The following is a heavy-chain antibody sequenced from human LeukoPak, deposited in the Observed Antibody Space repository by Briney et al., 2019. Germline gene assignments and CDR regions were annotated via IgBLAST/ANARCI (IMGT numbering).Heavy chain of an antibody. CDR2: IYYSGST. J-gene: IGHJ6*02. D-gene: IGHD3-10*01. Sequence: SETLSLTCAVSGGSISSSSYYWGWIRQPPGKGLEWIASIYYSGSTYYNPSLKSRVTISVDTSKNQFSLKLSSVTAADTAVYYCARDEMPYYGSGSYYNEDDYYYGMDVWGQGATVTVSS. CDR1: GGSISSSSYY. CDR3: ARDEMPYYGSGSYYNEDDYYYGMDV. V-gene: IGHV4-39*07.